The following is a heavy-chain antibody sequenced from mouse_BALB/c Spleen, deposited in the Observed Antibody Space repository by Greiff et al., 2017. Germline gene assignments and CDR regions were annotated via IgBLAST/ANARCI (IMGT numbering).Heavy chain of an antibody. Sequence: DVKLVESGGGLVQPGGSRKLSCAASGFTFCSFGMHWVRQAPEKGLEWVAYISSGSSTIYYADTVKGRITITRDNPKNTLFLQMTSLRSEDTAMYYCAREDGNDYAMDYWGQGTSVTVSS. V-gene: IGHV5-17*02. J-gene: IGHJ4*01. D-gene: IGHD2-1*01. CDR2: ISSGSSTI. CDR1: GFTFCSFG. CDR3: AREDGNDYAMDY.